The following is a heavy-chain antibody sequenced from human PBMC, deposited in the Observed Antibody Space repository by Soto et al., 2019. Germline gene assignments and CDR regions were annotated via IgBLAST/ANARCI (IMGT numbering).Heavy chain of an antibody. Sequence: SVKVSCKASGGTFSSYAISWVRQAPGQGLEWMGGIIPIFGTANYAQKFQGRVTITADESTSTAYMELSSLRSEDTAVYYCARFIREVNWFDPWGQGTLVTVSS. CDR2: IIPIFGTA. J-gene: IGHJ5*02. CDR1: GGTFSSYA. D-gene: IGHD3-3*02. V-gene: IGHV1-69*13. CDR3: ARFIREVNWFDP.